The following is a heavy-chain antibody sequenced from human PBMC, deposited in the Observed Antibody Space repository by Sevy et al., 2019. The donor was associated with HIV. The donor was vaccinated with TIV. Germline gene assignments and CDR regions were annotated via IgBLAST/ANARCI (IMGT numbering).Heavy chain of an antibody. J-gene: IGHJ6*02. CDR3: ARDRWGGMVYAIGDDYYYYGMDV. CDR1: GGSVSSGSYY. D-gene: IGHD2-8*01. Sequence: SETLSLTCTVSGGSVSSGSYYWSWSRQPPGKGLEWIGYIYYSGSTNYNPSLKSRVTISVYTSKKQFSLKLSSVTAADTAVEYCARDRWGGMVYAIGDDYYYYGMDVWGQGTTVTVSS. V-gene: IGHV4-61*01. CDR2: IYYSGST.